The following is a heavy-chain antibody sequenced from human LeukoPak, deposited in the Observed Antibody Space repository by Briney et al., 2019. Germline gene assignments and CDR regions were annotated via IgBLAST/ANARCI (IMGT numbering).Heavy chain of an antibody. J-gene: IGHJ4*02. CDR1: GFTFSSYW. Sequence: GGSLRLSCAASGFTFSSYWMNWARQAPGKGLEWVASINHNGNVNYYVDSVKGRFTISRDNAKNSLFLQMNSLRAEDTAVYHCATGLWTFGSWGQGTLVTVSS. CDR2: INHNGNVN. CDR3: ATGLWTFGS. D-gene: IGHD2-21*01. V-gene: IGHV3-7*03.